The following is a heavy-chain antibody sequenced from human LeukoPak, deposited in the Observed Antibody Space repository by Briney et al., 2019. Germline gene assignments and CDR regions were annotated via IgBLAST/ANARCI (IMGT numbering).Heavy chain of an antibody. V-gene: IGHV3-21*01. CDR1: GFTFSSYT. CDR2: ITTSDGNT. Sequence: PGGSLRLSCAASGFTFSSYTMSWVRQAPGKGLEWVSTITTSDGNTYYADSVKGRFTISRDNAKNSLYLQMNSLRAEDTAVYYCARALTYSSGWYREGYYFDYWGQGTLVTVSS. CDR3: ARALTYSSGWYREGYYFDY. J-gene: IGHJ4*02. D-gene: IGHD6-19*01.